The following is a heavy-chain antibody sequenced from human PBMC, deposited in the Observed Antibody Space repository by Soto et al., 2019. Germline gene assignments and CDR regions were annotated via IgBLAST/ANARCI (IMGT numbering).Heavy chain of an antibody. Sequence: GGSLRLSCAAFGFTFSSYAMSWVRQAPGKGLEWVSTINSGGSTYYADSVKGRFIVSRDNSKNTLYLQMNSLGAEDTAVYHCAKDFGGSYYFFDFWGQGTPVTVSS. CDR3: AKDFGGSYYFFDF. J-gene: IGHJ4*02. CDR2: INSGGST. D-gene: IGHD3-10*01. V-gene: IGHV3-23*01. CDR1: GFTFSSYA.